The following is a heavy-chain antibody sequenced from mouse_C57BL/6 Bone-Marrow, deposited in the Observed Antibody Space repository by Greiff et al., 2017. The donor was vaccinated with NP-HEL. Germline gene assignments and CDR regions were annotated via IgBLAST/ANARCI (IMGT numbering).Heavy chain of an antibody. CDR2: IEPENGDT. J-gene: IGHJ2*01. CDR1: GFNIKDDY. D-gene: IGHD1-1*01. V-gene: IGHV14-4*01. CDR3: TTFYYYGSSDY. Sequence: EVQLQQSGAELVRPGASVKLSCTASGFNIKDDYMHWVKQRPEQGLEWIGWIEPENGDTEYASKFQGKAAITADTSSNTAYLQLSSLTSEDTAVYYCTTFYYYGSSDYWGQGTTLTVSS.